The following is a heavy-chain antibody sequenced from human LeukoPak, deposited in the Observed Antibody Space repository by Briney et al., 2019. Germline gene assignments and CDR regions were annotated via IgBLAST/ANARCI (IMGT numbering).Heavy chain of an antibody. J-gene: IGHJ4*02. CDR1: GFTFSSYG. V-gene: IGHV3-74*01. CDR3: ARGLLGIDF. Sequence: GGSLRLSCAASGFTFSSYGMHWVRQAPGKGLMWVSRIDTDGSNTNYADSVEGRFTISRDNAKNTLYLQMNSLRAEDTAVYYCARGLLGIDFWGQGTLVTVSS. CDR2: IDTDGSNT. D-gene: IGHD2-8*02.